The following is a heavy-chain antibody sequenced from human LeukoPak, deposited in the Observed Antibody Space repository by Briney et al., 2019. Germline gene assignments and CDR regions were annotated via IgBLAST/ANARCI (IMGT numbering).Heavy chain of an antibody. CDR3: ARDLYSSGWPFDY. Sequence: GGSLRLSCAASGFTFSSYAMHWVRQAPGKGLEWVAVISYDGSNKYYADSVKGRFTISRDNSKNTLYLQMNSLRAEDTAVYYCARDLYSSGWPFDYWGQGTLVTVSS. V-gene: IGHV3-30*04. J-gene: IGHJ4*02. CDR2: ISYDGSNK. CDR1: GFTFSSYA. D-gene: IGHD6-19*01.